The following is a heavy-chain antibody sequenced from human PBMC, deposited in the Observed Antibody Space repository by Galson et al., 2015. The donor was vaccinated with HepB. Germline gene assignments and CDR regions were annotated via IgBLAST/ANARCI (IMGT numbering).Heavy chain of an antibody. D-gene: IGHD3-16*01. J-gene: IGHJ3*01. CDR1: GYGFTIYA. Sequence: SVKVSCKASGYGFTIYAISWVRQAPGQGLEWMGWISTYSGKREYAQKFQGRVTVTTDTPTRTAYMEVRSLTSDDTAMYYCARGRWEDASDLWGQGTLVTVSS. CDR3: ARGRWEDASDL. CDR2: ISTYSGKR. V-gene: IGHV1-18*01.